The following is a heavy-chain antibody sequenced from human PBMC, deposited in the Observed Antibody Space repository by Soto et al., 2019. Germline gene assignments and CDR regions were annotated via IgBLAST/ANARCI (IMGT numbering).Heavy chain of an antibody. CDR3: ARKRAGDAFDI. CDR2: ISSSSSYI. Sequence: GGSLRLSCAASGFTFSSYSMNWVRQAPGKGLEWVSSISSSSSYIYYADSVKGRFTISRDNAKNPLYLQMNSLRAEDSAVYYCARKRAGDAFDIWGQGTMVTVSS. J-gene: IGHJ3*02. CDR1: GFTFSSYS. V-gene: IGHV3-21*01. D-gene: IGHD6-19*01.